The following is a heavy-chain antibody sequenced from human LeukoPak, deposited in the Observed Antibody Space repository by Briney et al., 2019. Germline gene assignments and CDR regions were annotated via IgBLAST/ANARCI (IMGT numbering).Heavy chain of an antibody. CDR2: ISAGGGST. CDR1: GFTFSSYA. V-gene: IGHV3-23*01. D-gene: IGHD2-2*01. J-gene: IGHJ4*02. CDR3: AKDGRSSTPGY. Sequence: GGSLRLSCVISGFTFSSYAMSWVRQAPGKGLEWVSGISAGGGSTYHADSVKGRFTISRDNSKNTLYLQMNSLRAEDTAVYYCAKDGRSSTPGYWGQGTLVTVSS.